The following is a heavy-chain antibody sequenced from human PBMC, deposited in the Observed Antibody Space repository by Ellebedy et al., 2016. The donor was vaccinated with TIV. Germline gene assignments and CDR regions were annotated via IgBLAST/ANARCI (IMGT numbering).Heavy chain of an antibody. CDR2: IYYSGNT. Sequence: MPSETLSLTCTVSGGSISSGDYYWSWIRQPPGKGLEWIGYIYYSGNTYHNPSLKSRVTISVDTSKNQFSLNLSSVTAADTAVYYCATSYDSSGYYDDDAFDIWGQGTMVTVSS. D-gene: IGHD3-22*01. V-gene: IGHV4-30-4*02. CDR3: ATSYDSSGYYDDDAFDI. J-gene: IGHJ3*02. CDR1: GGSISSGDYY.